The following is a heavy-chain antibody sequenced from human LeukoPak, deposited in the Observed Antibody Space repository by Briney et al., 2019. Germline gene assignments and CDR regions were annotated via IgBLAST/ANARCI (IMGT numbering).Heavy chain of an antibody. Sequence: GGSLRLSCAASGFTFSSHSMNWVRQAPGKGLEWVSYISSSSSARYYADSVKGRFTISRDDARNSLYLQMNSLRADDTAIYYCARDKSYSAVAGTSPLYWGQGTLVTVSS. CDR2: ISSSSSAR. CDR3: ARDKSYSAVAGTSPLY. D-gene: IGHD6-19*01. J-gene: IGHJ4*02. CDR1: GFTFSSHS. V-gene: IGHV3-48*01.